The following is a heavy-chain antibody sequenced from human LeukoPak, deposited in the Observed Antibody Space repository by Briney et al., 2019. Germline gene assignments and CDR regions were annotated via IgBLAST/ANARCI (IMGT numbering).Heavy chain of an antibody. J-gene: IGHJ6*02. V-gene: IGHV4-34*01. CDR3: ARGGGSSSYYYGMDV. CDR1: GESFSGSY. CDR2: INHSGST. D-gene: IGHD1-26*01. Sequence: SETLSLTCAVYGESFSGSYWTWIRQPPGEGLEWIGEINHSGSTNYNPSLKSRVTISVDTSENQFSLKLSSVTAADTAVYYCARGGGSSSYYYGMDVWGQGTTVTVSS.